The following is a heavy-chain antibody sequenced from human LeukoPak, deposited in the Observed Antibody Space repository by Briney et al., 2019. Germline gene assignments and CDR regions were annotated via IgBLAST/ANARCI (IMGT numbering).Heavy chain of an antibody. D-gene: IGHD1-26*01. V-gene: IGHV1-18*01. CDR3: ARAGEIVGATSLDY. CDR1: GYTFTSYG. Sequence: ASVKVSCKASGYTFTSYGISWVRQAPGQGLEWMGWISAYNGNTNYAQKLQGRVTMTTDTSTSTAYMELRSLRSADTAVYYCARAGEIVGATSLDYWGQGTLVTVSS. J-gene: IGHJ4*02. CDR2: ISAYNGNT.